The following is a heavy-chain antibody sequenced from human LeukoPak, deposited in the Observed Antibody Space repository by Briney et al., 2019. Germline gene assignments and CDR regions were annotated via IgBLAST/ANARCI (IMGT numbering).Heavy chain of an antibody. V-gene: IGHV1-8*01. Sequence: ASVKVSCKASGYTFTSYDINWVRQATGQGLEWMGWMNPNSGNTGYAQKFQGRVTMTRNTSISTAYMELSSLRSEDTAVYYCARVWMATMGTAFDIWGQGTMVTVSS. D-gene: IGHD5-24*01. J-gene: IGHJ3*02. CDR2: MNPNSGNT. CDR3: ARVWMATMGTAFDI. CDR1: GYTFTSYD.